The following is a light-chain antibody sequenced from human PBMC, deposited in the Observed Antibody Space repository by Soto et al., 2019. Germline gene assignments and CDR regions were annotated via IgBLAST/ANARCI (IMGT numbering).Light chain of an antibody. CDR2: AAS. Sequence: DIQMTQSPSSLSASVGDRVTITCRASQGITNYLAWYQRKPGKVPRLLIYAASTLPSGVPSRFSGSGSGTDFTLTISSLQPEDVAAYYCQNYKSALRITFGQGTRLEIK. J-gene: IGKJ5*01. CDR3: QNYKSALRIT. V-gene: IGKV1-27*01. CDR1: QGITNY.